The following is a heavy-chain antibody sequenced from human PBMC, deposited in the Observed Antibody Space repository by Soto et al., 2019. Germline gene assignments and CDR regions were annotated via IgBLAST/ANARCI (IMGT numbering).Heavy chain of an antibody. V-gene: IGHV3-13*01. CDR2: IGTAGDT. CDR3: ARTRGYSGYESFFDY. Sequence: GGSLRLSCAASGFTFSSYDMHWVRQATGKGLEWVSAIGTAGDTYYPGSVKGRFTISRENAKNSLYLQMNSLRAGDTAVYYCARTRGYSGYESFFDYWGQGTLVTVSS. J-gene: IGHJ4*02. CDR1: GFTFSSYD. D-gene: IGHD5-12*01.